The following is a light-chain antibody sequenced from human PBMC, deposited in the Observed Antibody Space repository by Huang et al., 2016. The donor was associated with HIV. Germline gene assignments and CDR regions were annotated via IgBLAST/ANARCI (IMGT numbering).Light chain of an antibody. J-gene: IGKJ4*01. CDR1: QTISNY. CDR3: QQGYRTPLT. V-gene: IGKV1-39*01. Sequence: DIQMTQSPSSLSASLGDRVTITCRASQTISNYLSGYQQRPGKAPKLIIYAASNLHSGAPLRFSGGGSGTEFTLTIGGLQPEDFATYYCQQGYRTPLTFGGGTRVDIK. CDR2: AAS.